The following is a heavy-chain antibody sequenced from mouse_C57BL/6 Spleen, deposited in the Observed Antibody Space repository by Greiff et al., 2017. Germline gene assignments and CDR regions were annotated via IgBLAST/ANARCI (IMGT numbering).Heavy chain of an antibody. V-gene: IGHV5-9*01. Sequence: EVKVVESGGGLVKPGGSLKLSCAASGFTFSSYTMSWVRQTPEKRLEWVATISGGGGNTYYPDSVKGRFTISRDNAKNTLYLQMSSLRAEDTALYYCARQGYDGYYVPFAYWGKGTLVTVSA. CDR2: ISGGGGNT. CDR3: ARQGYDGYYVPFAY. D-gene: IGHD2-3*01. CDR1: GFTFSSYT. J-gene: IGHJ3*01.